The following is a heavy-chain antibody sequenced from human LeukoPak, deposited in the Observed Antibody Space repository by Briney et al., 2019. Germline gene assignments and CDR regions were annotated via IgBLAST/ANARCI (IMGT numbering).Heavy chain of an antibody. Sequence: ASVKVSCKASGYTFTSYDINWVRQATGQGLEWMGWMNPNSGNTGYAQKFQGRVTMTRNTSISTAYMELSSLRSEDTAVYYCVRGYCSSTSCYWTPHYYYYYYGMDVWGQGTTVTVSS. J-gene: IGHJ6*02. D-gene: IGHD2-2*01. V-gene: IGHV1-8*01. CDR2: MNPNSGNT. CDR3: VRGYCSSTSCYWTPHYYYYYYGMDV. CDR1: GYTFTSYD.